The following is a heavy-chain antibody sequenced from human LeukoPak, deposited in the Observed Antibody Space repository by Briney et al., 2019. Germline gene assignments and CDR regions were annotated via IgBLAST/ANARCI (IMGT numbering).Heavy chain of an antibody. CDR1: GYTFTGYS. Sequence: ASVKVSCKASGYTFTGYSMHWVRQAPGQGLEWMGRINPNSGDTNYAQKFQGRVTMTRDTSISTAYMELSRLRSDDTAFYYCAKTYYYGSGSSFWFDPWGQRTLVTVSS. V-gene: IGHV1-2*06. D-gene: IGHD3-10*01. CDR3: AKTYYYGSGSSFWFDP. CDR2: INPNSGDT. J-gene: IGHJ5*02.